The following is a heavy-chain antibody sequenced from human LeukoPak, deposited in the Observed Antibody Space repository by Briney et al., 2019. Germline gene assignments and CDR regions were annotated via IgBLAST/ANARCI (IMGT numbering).Heavy chain of an antibody. CDR2: IIPIFGTA. CDR1: GGTFSSYA. V-gene: IGHV1-69*13. J-gene: IGHJ4*02. CDR3: ARGRFVRGLLPSYYYDSSGYSTEDY. Sequence: PAASVTVSCKASGGTFSSYAISWVRQAPGQGLEWMGGIIPIFGTANYAQKFQGRVTITADESTSTAYMELSSLRSEDTAVYYCARGRFVRGLLPSYYYDSSGYSTEDYWGQGTLVTVSS. D-gene: IGHD3-22*01.